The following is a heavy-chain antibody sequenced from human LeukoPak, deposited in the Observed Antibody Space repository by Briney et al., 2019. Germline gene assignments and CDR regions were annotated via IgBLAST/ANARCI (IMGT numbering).Heavy chain of an antibody. Sequence: GASVKVSCKASGGTFSSYAISWVRQAPGQGLEWMGRIIPILGIANYAQKFQGRVTITADKSTSTAYMELSSLRSEDTAVYYCARGVGGEFGQYFYWGQGTLVTVSS. J-gene: IGHJ4*02. CDR1: GGTFSSYA. CDR3: ARGVGGEFGQYFY. CDR2: IIPILGIA. D-gene: IGHD2-21*01. V-gene: IGHV1-69*04.